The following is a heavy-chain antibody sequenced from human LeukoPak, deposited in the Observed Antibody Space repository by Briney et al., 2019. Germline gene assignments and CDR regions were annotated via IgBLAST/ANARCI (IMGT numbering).Heavy chain of an antibody. J-gene: IGHJ4*02. CDR3: ARQGSYYYGSGTYYNGHFDY. Sequence: SETLSLTCTVSGGFISSSSYYWGWIRQPPGKGLEWIGSIYYSGSTYYNPSLKSRVTISVDTSKNQFSLKLSSVTAADTAVYYCARQGSYYYGSGTYYNGHFDYWAQGTLVTVSS. CDR2: IYYSGST. D-gene: IGHD3-10*01. CDR1: GGFISSSSYY. V-gene: IGHV4-39*01.